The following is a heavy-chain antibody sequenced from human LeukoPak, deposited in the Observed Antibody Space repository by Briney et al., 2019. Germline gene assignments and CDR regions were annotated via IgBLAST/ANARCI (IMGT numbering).Heavy chain of an antibody. D-gene: IGHD2-15*01. CDR1: GGSVSSGSYY. V-gene: IGHV4-61*01. CDR2: IYYSGST. J-gene: IGHJ3*02. CDR3: ARDPLYCSGGSCYRGAFDT. Sequence: SETLSLTCTVSGGSVSSGSYYWSWIRQPPGKGLEWIGYIYYSGSTNYNPSLESRVTISVDTSKNQFSLKLSSVTAADTAVYYCARDPLYCSGGSCYRGAFDTWGQGTMVTVSS.